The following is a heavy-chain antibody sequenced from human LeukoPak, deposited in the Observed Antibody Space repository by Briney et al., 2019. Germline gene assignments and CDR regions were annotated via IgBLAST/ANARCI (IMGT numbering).Heavy chain of an antibody. CDR2: MNPNSGNT. D-gene: IGHD3-22*01. CDR3: ARVGYYDSSGYSPFDY. CDR1: GYTFTSYD. V-gene: IGHV1-8*01. J-gene: IGHJ4*02. Sequence: GASVKVSCKASGYTFTSYDINWVRQATGQGLEWMGWMNPNSGNTGYEQKFQGRVTMTRNTSISTAYMELSSLRSEDTAVYYCARVGYYDSSGYSPFDYWGQGTLVTVSS.